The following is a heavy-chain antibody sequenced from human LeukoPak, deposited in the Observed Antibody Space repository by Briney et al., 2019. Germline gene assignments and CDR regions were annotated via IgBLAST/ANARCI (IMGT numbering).Heavy chain of an antibody. CDR3: ARDLQYYYDSSGYQGGY. CDR1: GFTFSSYS. Sequence: GGSLRLSCAASGFTFSSYSMTWVRQAPGKGLEWVSSISSSSSYIYYADSVKGRFTISRDNAKNSLYLQMNSLRAEDTAVYYCARDLQYYYDSSGYQGGYWGQGTLVTVSS. D-gene: IGHD3-22*01. CDR2: ISSSSSYI. J-gene: IGHJ4*02. V-gene: IGHV3-21*01.